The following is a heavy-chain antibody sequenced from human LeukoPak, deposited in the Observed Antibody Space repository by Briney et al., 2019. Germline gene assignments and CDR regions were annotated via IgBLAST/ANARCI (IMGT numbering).Heavy chain of an antibody. Sequence: SETLSLTCAVYGGSFSGYYWGWIRRPPGKGLEWIGSIYFIGITYYNPSLKSRITISVDTSKNQLSLKLNSVIAADTAVYYCARVKKGDYMDVWGKGTTVTVSS. J-gene: IGHJ6*03. D-gene: IGHD3-16*01. CDR1: GGSFSGYY. CDR2: IYFIGIT. V-gene: IGHV4-34*01. CDR3: ARVKKGDYMDV.